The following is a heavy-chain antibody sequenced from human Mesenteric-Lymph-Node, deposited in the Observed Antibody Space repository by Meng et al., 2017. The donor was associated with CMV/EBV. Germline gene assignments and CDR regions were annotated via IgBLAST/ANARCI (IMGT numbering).Heavy chain of an antibody. V-gene: IGHV4-34*01. J-gene: IGHJ4*02. CDR3: ARGSSYDILTGYFDY. CDR1: GGSFSGYY. Sequence: QGELPPGGAGLLKPSETLSVTCAVYGGSFSGYYWNWIRQSPEKGLEWIGEINHSGSTTYNPSFTSRIIISVDTSTNQISLNMSSVTAADTAVYYCARGSSYDILTGYFDYWGQGALVTVSS. D-gene: IGHD3-9*01. CDR2: INHSGST.